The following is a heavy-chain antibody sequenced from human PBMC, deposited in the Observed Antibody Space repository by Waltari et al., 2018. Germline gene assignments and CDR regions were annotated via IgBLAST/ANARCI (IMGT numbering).Heavy chain of an antibody. Sequence: EVQLVESGGGLVHPGGSLRLSCAASGFTVISNHMSWVRQAPGKGLGWVSFSYGAGSTFYPDSVRGRFTISRDNSKNTVHLQMNSLRVEDTAIYYCARARDEETAMVYFDRWGQGTLVSVSS. CDR3: ARARDEETAMVYFDR. V-gene: IGHV3-66*02. J-gene: IGHJ4*02. D-gene: IGHD5-18*01. CDR2: SYGAGST. CDR1: GFTVISNH.